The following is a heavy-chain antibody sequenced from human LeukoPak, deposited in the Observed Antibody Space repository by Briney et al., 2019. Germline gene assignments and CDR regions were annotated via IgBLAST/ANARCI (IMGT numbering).Heavy chain of an antibody. D-gene: IGHD3-16*01. V-gene: IGHV3-30*03. J-gene: IGHJ4*02. CDR3: ARGITAFDY. CDR2: ISYDGSNK. Sequence: PGGSLRLSCAASGFTVSSNYMSWVRQAPGKGLEWVAVISYDGSNKYYADSVKGRFTISRDNSKNTLYLQMNSLRAEDTAVYYCARGITAFDYWGQGTLVTVSS. CDR1: GFTVSSNY.